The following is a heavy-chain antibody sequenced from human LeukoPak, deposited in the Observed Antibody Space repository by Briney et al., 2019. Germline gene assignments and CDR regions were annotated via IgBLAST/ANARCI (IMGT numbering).Heavy chain of an antibody. J-gene: IGHJ4*02. CDR1: GGSISSGSYY. CDR3: ARGVGGGYCSGGSCYPVDY. CDR2: IYTSGST. Sequence: SETLSLTCTVSGGSISSGSYYWSWIRQPAGKGLEWIGRIYTSGSTYYNPSLKSRVTISVDTSKNQFSLKLSSVTAADTAVYYCARGVGGGYCSGGSCYPVDYWGQGTLVTVSS. V-gene: IGHV4-61*02. D-gene: IGHD2-15*01.